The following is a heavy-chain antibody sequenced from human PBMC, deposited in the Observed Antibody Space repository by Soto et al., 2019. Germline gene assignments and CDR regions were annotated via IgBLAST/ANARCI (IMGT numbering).Heavy chain of an antibody. J-gene: IGHJ4*02. CDR3: ANFADELGTFDY. D-gene: IGHD3-3*02. CDR1: GFTFSSYA. V-gene: IGHV3-23*01. CDR2: ISGSGSNK. Sequence: PGGSLRLSCAASGFTFSSYAMSWVRQAPGKGLEWVSAISGSGSNKYYADSVKGRFTISRDNSKNTLYLQMNSLRAEDTAVYYCANFADELGTFDYWGQGTLVTVSS.